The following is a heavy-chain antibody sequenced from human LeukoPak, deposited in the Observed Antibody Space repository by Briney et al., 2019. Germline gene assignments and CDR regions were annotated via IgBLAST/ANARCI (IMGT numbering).Heavy chain of an antibody. D-gene: IGHD3-16*02. V-gene: IGHV3-23*01. CDR1: GITFSSYA. CDR3: AKPRFAITFGGVIAPPWN. Sequence: PGGSLRLSCAASGITFSSYAMSWVSQAPGKGLEWVSAISGSGGSTYYADSVKGRFTISRDNSKNTLYLQMNSLRAEDTAVYYCAKPRFAITFGGVIAPPWNWGQGTLVTVSS. J-gene: IGHJ4*02. CDR2: ISGSGGST.